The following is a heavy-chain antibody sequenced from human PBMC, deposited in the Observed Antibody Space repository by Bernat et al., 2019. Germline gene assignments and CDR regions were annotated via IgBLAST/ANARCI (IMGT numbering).Heavy chain of an antibody. Sequence: EVQLVESGGGLVKPGGSLRRSCAASGFTFSNAWMNWVRQALGKGLEWVGRIKSKTDGGTTDYAAPVKGRFNISRYDSKHSLYLQMNSLKTEDTAVYYCPTVGSGSPLGGMDVWGQGTTVTVSS. D-gene: IGHD1-26*01. CDR2: IKSKTDGGTT. CDR1: GFTFSNAW. J-gene: IGHJ6*02. CDR3: PTVGSGSPLGGMDV. V-gene: IGHV3-15*07.